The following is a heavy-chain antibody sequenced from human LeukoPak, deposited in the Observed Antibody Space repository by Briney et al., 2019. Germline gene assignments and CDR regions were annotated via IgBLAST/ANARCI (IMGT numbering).Heavy chain of an antibody. D-gene: IGHD6-19*01. CDR2: ISSSSSYI. J-gene: IGHJ4*02. CDR3: XXXXXVAXXXXMDY. Sequence: GGSLRLSCAASGFTFSSYSMNWVRQAPGKGLEWVSSISSSSSYIYYXXSXXXRFTISRDNSKNTLYLQMNSPRAEDTAVYYXXXXXXVAXXXXMDYWGQGTLVTVSS. V-gene: IGHV3-21*04. CDR1: GFTFSSYS.